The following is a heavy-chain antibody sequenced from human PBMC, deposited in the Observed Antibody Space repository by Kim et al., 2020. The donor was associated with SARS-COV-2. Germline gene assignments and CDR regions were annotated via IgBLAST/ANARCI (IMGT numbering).Heavy chain of an antibody. CDR1: GFTFTESA. D-gene: IGHD2-8*01. J-gene: IGHJ5*01. CDR2: IRSELSDYAT. Sequence: GGSLRLSCAASGFTFTESAIHWVRQASGKGLEWVGRIRSELSDYATGYAASVKGRFTISRDNSKNTAYLQMNSLETDDTAVYFCTRSHTDGFDSWGQGTLVTVSS. CDR3: TRSHTDGFDS. V-gene: IGHV3-73*01.